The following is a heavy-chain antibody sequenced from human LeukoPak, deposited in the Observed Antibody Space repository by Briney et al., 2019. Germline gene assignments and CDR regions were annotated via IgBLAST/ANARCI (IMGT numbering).Heavy chain of an antibody. V-gene: IGHV3-11*01. CDR2: ISSSGSTI. J-gene: IGHJ4*02. Sequence: GGSLRLSCAASGFTFSDYYMSWIRQAPGKGLEWVSYISSSGSTIYYADSVKGRFTISRDNAKNSLYLQMNSLRAEDTAVYYCAREFMVRGKSMYYFDYWGQGTLVTVSS. D-gene: IGHD3-10*01. CDR3: AREFMVRGKSMYYFDY. CDR1: GFTFSDYY.